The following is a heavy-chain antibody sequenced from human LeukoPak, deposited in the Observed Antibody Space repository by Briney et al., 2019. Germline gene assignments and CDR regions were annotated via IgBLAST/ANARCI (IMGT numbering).Heavy chain of an antibody. Sequence: SDTLSLTCTVSGGSISSSSFWGWIRRPPGKGLEWIGYIIYSGSTSYNPSFKSRVTLSVDTSDNQFSRRLTSVSAADTAIYYCARRGITYSTSYFDSWGQGILVTVS. CDR1: GGSISSSSF. CDR2: IIYSGST. V-gene: IGHV4-39*01. J-gene: IGHJ4*02. D-gene: IGHD6-13*01. CDR3: ARRGITYSTSYFDS.